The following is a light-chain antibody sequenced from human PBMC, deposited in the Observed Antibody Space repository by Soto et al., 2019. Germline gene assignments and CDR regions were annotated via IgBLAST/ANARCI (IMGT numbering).Light chain of an antibody. CDR3: QQIHSAPLT. Sequence: DIQMTQSPSSLSASVGDRVTITCRASQSITTYLNWYRQKPGKAPKLLIYAASSLQSGVPSRFSGSGSETEFTLSISSLQPEDFATYFCQQIHSAPLTFGGGTKVDTK. CDR2: AAS. V-gene: IGKV1-39*01. J-gene: IGKJ4*01. CDR1: QSITTY.